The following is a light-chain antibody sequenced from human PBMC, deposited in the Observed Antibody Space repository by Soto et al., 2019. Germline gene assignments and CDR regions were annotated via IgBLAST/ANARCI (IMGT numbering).Light chain of an antibody. Sequence: QSVLTQPPSASGSPGQSVTISCTGTSSDVGAYNYVSWYQQHPGKAPKLVIYEVTKRPSGVPDRFSGSKSGNTASLTVTGLQAEDEAYYYCNSYADSNNLVFGGGTKLTVL. CDR3: NSYADSNNLV. CDR1: SSDVGAYNY. J-gene: IGLJ2*01. V-gene: IGLV2-8*01. CDR2: EVT.